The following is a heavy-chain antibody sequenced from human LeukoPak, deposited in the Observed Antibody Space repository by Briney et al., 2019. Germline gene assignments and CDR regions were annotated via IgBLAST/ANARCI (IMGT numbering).Heavy chain of an antibody. Sequence: ASVKVSCKASGYTFTSYGISWGRQAPGQGLEWMGWISAYNGNTNYAQKLQGRVTMTTDISTSTAYMELRSLRSDDTAVYYCARYLRSLSWYFDLWGRGTLVTVSS. V-gene: IGHV1-18*04. CDR3: ARYLRSLSWYFDL. D-gene: IGHD4-17*01. CDR1: GYTFTSYG. J-gene: IGHJ2*01. CDR2: ISAYNGNT.